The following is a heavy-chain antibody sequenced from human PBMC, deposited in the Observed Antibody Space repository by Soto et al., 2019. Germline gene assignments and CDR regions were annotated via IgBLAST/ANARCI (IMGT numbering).Heavy chain of an antibody. CDR1: GGSISSGGYY. CDR3: ASAGGGTTSIGG. CDR2: IYYSGST. D-gene: IGHD3-16*01. V-gene: IGHV4-31*03. Sequence: QVQLQESGPGLVKPSQTLSLTCTVSGGSISSGGYYWSWIRQHPGKGLEWIGYIYYSGSTYYNPSLKSRVTISVDTSKNRFYMKLSSVTAADTDVYSCASAGGGTTSIGGWCQGTLVTVSS. J-gene: IGHJ4*02.